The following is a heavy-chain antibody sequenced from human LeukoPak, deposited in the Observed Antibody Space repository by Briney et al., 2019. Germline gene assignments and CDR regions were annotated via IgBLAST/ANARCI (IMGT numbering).Heavy chain of an antibody. V-gene: IGHV3-7*01. CDR2: IKQDGSEK. J-gene: IGHJ6*04. D-gene: IGHD3-10*02. Sequence: GGSLRLSCAASGFTFSSYWMSWVRQAPGKGLEWVANIKQDGSEKCYVDSVKGRFTISRDNAKNSLYLQMNSLRAEDTAVYYCAELGITMIGGVWGKGTTVTISS. CDR3: AELGITMIGGV. CDR1: GFTFSSYW.